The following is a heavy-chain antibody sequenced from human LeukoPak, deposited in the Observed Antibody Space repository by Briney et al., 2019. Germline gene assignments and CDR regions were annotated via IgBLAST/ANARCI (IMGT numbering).Heavy chain of an antibody. CDR2: IYHSGST. D-gene: IGHD1-26*01. J-gene: IGHJ5*02. Sequence: PSETLSLTCTVSGYSISSGYYWGWIRQPPGKGLEWIGSIYHSGSTYYNPSLKSRVTMSVDTPKNQFSLKLSSVTAADTAVYYCARDLEPVGATSWFDPWGQGTLVTVSS. CDR1: GYSISSGYY. V-gene: IGHV4-38-2*02. CDR3: ARDLEPVGATSWFDP.